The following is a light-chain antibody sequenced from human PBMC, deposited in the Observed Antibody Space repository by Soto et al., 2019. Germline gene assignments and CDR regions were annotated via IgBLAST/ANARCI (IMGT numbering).Light chain of an antibody. V-gene: IGKV3-15*01. CDR1: QSVSSN. J-gene: IGKJ4*01. Sequence: EIVMTQSPATLSVSPGERATLSCRASQSVSSNLAWYQQKPGQAPRLLIYGASTRATGIPARFSGSGSGTEFTLTISSLEPEDFAVYYCQQRTTWPLSFGGGTKVEI. CDR3: QQRTTWPLS. CDR2: GAS.